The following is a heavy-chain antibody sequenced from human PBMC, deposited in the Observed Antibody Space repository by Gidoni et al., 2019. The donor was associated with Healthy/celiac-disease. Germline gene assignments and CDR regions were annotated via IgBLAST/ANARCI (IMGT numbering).Heavy chain of an antibody. V-gene: IGHV3-7*04. J-gene: IGHJ3*02. CDR2: RKKDGSEK. Sequence: EVQLVESGGGLVQPGGSLRLSCEASGFTFSSYWMSWVRQATGKGLEWVANRKKDGSEKYYVDSVKGRFTISRDNAKNSLYLQMNSLRAEDTAVYYCARDKGMVRGVDDAFDIWGQGTMVTVSS. CDR3: ARDKGMVRGVDDAFDI. D-gene: IGHD3-10*01. CDR1: GFTFSSYW.